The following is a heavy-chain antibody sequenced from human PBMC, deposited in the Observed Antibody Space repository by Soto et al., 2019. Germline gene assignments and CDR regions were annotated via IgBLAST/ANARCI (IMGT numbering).Heavy chain of an antibody. J-gene: IGHJ4*02. Sequence: GESLKISCKGSGYSFTSYWIGWVRQMPGKGLEWMGIIYPGDSDTRYSPSFQGQVTISADKSISTAYLQWSSLKASDTAMYYCATPTPRYCSSTRCCRIYFHSWGPGPLVTLSS. V-gene: IGHV5-51*01. CDR2: IYPGDSDT. CDR3: ATPTPRYCSSTRCCRIYFHS. D-gene: IGHD2-2*01. CDR1: GYSFTSYW.